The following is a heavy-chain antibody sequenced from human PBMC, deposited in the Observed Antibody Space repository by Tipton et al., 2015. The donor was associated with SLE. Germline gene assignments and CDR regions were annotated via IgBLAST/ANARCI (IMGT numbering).Heavy chain of an antibody. V-gene: IGHV4-59*01. CDR1: GGSIASYY. CDR2: IYSSGST. J-gene: IGHJ4*02. D-gene: IGHD6-19*01. Sequence: TLSLTCTVSGGSIASYYWSWIRQSPGKGLEWLGYIYSSGSTNYNPSFRSRLTTSVDTSKNQVSLKMTSVTAADTAVYYCARVSSGWSAFDYWGQGTLVTVSS. CDR3: ARVSSGWSAFDY.